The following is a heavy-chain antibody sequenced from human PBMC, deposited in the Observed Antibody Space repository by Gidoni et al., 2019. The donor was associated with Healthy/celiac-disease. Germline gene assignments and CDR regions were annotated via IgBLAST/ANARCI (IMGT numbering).Heavy chain of an antibody. CDR1: GGSISSYY. CDR2: IYYSGRT. Sequence: QVQLQESGPGLVKPSETLSLTCTVSGGSISSYYWSWIRQPPGKGLEWIGYIYYSGRTNYNPSLKSQVTISVDTSKNQFSLKLSSVTAADTAVYYCARWDNWNYNHAFDIWGQGTMVTVSS. CDR3: ARWDNWNYNHAFDI. V-gene: IGHV4-59*01. J-gene: IGHJ3*02. D-gene: IGHD1-7*01.